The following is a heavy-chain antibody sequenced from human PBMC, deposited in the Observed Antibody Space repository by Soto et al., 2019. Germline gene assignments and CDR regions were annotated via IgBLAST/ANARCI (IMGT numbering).Heavy chain of an antibody. J-gene: IGHJ4*02. CDR3: ARADYDILTGYYNVFDD. Sequence: GGSLRLSCAASGFTVSSNYMSWVRQAPGKGLEWVSVIYSGGSTYYADSVKGRFTISRDNSKNTLYLQMNSLRAEDTAVYYCARADYDILTGYYNVFDDWGQGTLVTVSS. D-gene: IGHD3-9*01. CDR2: IYSGGST. CDR1: GFTVSSNY. V-gene: IGHV3-66*01.